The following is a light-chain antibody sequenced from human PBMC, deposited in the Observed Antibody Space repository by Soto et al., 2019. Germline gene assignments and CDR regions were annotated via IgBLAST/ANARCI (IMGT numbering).Light chain of an antibody. CDR1: QSVSSSF. J-gene: IGKJ5*01. CDR3: QQYGSLPIT. CDR2: GAA. V-gene: IGKV3-20*01. Sequence: NVLTQSPGTLSLSPGERATLSCRASQSVSSSFVAWYQQKPGQAPRLVIYGAASRATGIPDRFSGSGSGTDFPLTISRLEPEDFAVYYCQQYGSLPITFGQGTRLEIK.